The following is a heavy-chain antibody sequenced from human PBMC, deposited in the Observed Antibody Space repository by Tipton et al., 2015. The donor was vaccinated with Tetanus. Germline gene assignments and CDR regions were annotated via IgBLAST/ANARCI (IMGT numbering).Heavy chain of an antibody. CDR1: GGSFSGYY. J-gene: IGHJ4*02. V-gene: IGHV4-34*01. CDR3: ARGHRINTIFGVVIPPLYYFDY. Sequence: LSLTCAVYGGSFSGYYWSWIRQPPGKGLEWIGEINHSGSTNYNPSLKSRVTISVDTSKNQFSLKLSSVTAADTAVYYCARGHRINTIFGVVIPPLYYFDYWGQGTLVTVSS. D-gene: IGHD3-3*01. CDR2: INHSGST.